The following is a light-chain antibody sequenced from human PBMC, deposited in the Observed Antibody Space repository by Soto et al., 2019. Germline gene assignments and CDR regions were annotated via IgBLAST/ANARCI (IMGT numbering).Light chain of an antibody. J-gene: IGKJ4*01. V-gene: IGKV3-11*01. CDR3: QQRSNRPST. Sequence: EIVLTQSPATLSLSPGERATLSCRASQSVSSYLAWYQQKPGQAPRLLIYDASNRATGIPARFSGSGSGTDFTLTISSLEPEDFAVYYCQQRSNRPSTFGGGTKVETK. CDR1: QSVSSY. CDR2: DAS.